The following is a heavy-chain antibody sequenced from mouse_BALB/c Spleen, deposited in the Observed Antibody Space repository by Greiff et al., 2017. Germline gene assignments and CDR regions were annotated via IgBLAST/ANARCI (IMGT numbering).Heavy chain of an antibody. CDR3: ARSFYYDYDALSWFAY. D-gene: IGHD2-4*01. J-gene: IGHJ3*01. Sequence: EVQLVESGGGLVKPGGSLKLSCAASGFTFSDYYMYWVRQTPEKRLEWVATISDGGSYTYYPDSVKGRFTISRDNAKNNLYLQMSSLKSEDTAMYYCARSFYYDYDALSWFAYWGQGTLVTVSA. CDR2: ISDGGSYT. CDR1: GFTFSDYY. V-gene: IGHV5-4*02.